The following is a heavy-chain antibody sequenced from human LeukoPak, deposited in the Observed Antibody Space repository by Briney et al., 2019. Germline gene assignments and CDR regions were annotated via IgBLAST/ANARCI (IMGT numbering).Heavy chain of an antibody. D-gene: IGHD5-18*01. V-gene: IGHV4-31*03. CDR1: GGSISSGGYY. J-gene: IGHJ4*02. Sequence: MSSETLSLTCTVSGGSISSGGYYWSWIRQHPGKGLEWIGYIYYSGSTYYNPSLKSRFTISVDTSKNQFSLKLSSVTAADTAVYYCARGYSLDYWGQGTLVTVSS. CDR3: ARGYSLDY. CDR2: IYYSGST.